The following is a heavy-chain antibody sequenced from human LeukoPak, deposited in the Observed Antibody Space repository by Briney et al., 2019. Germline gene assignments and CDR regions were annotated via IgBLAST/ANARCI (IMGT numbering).Heavy chain of an antibody. CDR2: INAGNGNT. V-gene: IGHV1-3*01. J-gene: IGHJ4*02. Sequence: ASVKVSCKASGYTFTSYAMHWVRQAPGQRLEWMGWINAGNGNTKYSQKFQGRVTITRDTSASTAYMELSSLRAEDTAVYYCARVAGEYGFDYWGQGTLVTVSS. CDR1: GYTFTSYA. D-gene: IGHD6-6*01. CDR3: ARVAGEYGFDY.